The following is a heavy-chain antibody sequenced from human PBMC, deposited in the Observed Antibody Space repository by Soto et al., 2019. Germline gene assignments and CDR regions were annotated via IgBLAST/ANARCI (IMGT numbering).Heavy chain of an antibody. D-gene: IGHD1-1*01. CDR2: IYATGTT. J-gene: IGHJ5*02. Sequence: SETLSLTCTVSGASISGFYWSWIRKSAGKGLEWIGRIYATGTTDYNPSLKSRVMMSVDTSKKQFSLKLRSVTAADTAVYYCVRDGTKNLRDWFDTWGQGISVTVSS. CDR3: VRDGTKNLRDWFDT. CDR1: GASISGFY. V-gene: IGHV4-4*07.